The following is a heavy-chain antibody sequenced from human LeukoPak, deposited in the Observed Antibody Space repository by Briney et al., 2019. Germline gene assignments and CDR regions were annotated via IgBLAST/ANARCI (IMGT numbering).Heavy chain of an antibody. CDR1: GYTFTGYY. J-gene: IGHJ4*02. CDR3: ARDLVCSGGSCYSFTI. Sequence: ASVKVSCKASGYTFTGYYMHWVRQAPGQGLEWMGWINPNSGGTNYAQNFQGRVTVTRDTSINTAYMELSRLRSDDTAVYYCARDLVCSGGSCYSFTIWGQGTLVTVSS. CDR2: INPNSGGT. D-gene: IGHD2-15*01. V-gene: IGHV1-2*02.